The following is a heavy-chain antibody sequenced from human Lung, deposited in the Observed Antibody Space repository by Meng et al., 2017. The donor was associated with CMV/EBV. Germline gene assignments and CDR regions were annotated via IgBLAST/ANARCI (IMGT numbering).Heavy chain of an antibody. CDR3: ARDLEY. D-gene: IGHD1-1*01. CDR1: GGSISSSTYY. CDR2: LYDSGST. Sequence: QLQLHGAGPGLVRPSETLSLTCSVSGGSISSSTYYWAWIRQPPGKGLEWIGSLYDSGSTYYRPSLKSRVTISVDTSKTYFSLKLRSVTAADTAVYYCARDLEYWGQGTLVTVSS. J-gene: IGHJ4*02. V-gene: IGHV4-39*07.